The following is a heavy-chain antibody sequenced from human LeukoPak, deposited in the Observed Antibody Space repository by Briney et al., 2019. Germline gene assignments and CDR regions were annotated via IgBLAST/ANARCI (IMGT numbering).Heavy chain of an antibody. CDR2: ISSSDSTI. CDR3: AKDPDCTSGICYTFFDY. CDR1: GFTFSSYE. V-gene: IGHV3-48*03. D-gene: IGHD2-8*01. Sequence: GGSLRLSCAASGFTFSSYEMNWVRQAPGKGLEWVSYISSSDSTIYYADSVKGRFTIFRDNAKNSLYLQMNSLRAEDTAVYCAKDPDCTSGICYTFFDYWGQGTLVTVSS. J-gene: IGHJ4*02.